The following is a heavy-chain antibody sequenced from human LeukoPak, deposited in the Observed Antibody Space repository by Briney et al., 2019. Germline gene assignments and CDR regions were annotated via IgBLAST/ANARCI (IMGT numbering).Heavy chain of an antibody. V-gene: IGHV4-31*03. CDR1: GXSISSATYY. CDR2: IYYSGST. Sequence: PSETLSLTCTVSGXSISSATYYWSWIRQPPGKGLEWIGYIYYSGSTYYNPSLKSRVLILVDTSKNQLSLKLNSVTAADTAVHYCARGGGSVAFDYWGQGTLVTVSS. CDR3: ARGGGSVAFDY. J-gene: IGHJ4*02. D-gene: IGHD3-10*01.